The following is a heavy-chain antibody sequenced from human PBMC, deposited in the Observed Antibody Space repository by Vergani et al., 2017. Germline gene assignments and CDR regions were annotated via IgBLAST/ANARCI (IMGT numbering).Heavy chain of an antibody. D-gene: IGHD3-3*01. CDR2: INHSGST. J-gene: IGHJ6*03. V-gene: IGHV4-34*01. CDR3: ARSFTIFGVALTV. CDR1: GGSFSDYY. Sequence: QVQLQQWGAGLLKPSETLSLTCAVYGGSFSDYYWSWIRQPPGKGLEWIGEINHSGSTNNNPSLKSRVTTSLDTSTNQFSLKLSSVTAADTAVYYCARSFTIFGVALTVWGKG.